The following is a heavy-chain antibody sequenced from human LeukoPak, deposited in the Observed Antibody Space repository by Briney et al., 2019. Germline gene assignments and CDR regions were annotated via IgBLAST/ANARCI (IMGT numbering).Heavy chain of an antibody. V-gene: IGHV3-74*01. J-gene: IGHJ4*02. CDR2: INPDGTTT. CDR1: GFTFSNYW. Sequence: GGSLRLSCAASGFTFSNYWVHWVRQAPGMGLVWVSRINPDGTTTSYADSVKGRFTISRDNAKNTLYLQMNSLRAGDTAVYYCARGYSGSYRIDYWGQGTLVTVSS. CDR3: ARGYSGSYRIDY. D-gene: IGHD1-26*01.